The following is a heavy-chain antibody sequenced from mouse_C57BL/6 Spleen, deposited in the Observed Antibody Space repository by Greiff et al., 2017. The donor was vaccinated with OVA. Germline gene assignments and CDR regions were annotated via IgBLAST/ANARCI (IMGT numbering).Heavy chain of an antibody. CDR3: ARDYGSSSPWYFDV. J-gene: IGHJ1*03. CDR2: IYPGSGNT. V-gene: IGHV1-66*01. CDR1: GYSFTSYY. D-gene: IGHD1-1*01. Sequence: QVQLKQSGPELVKPGASVKISCKASGYSFTSYYIHWVKQRPGQGLEWIGWIYPGSGNTKYNEKFKGKATLTADTSSSTAYMQLSSLTSEDSAVYYCARDYGSSSPWYFDVWGTGTTVTVSS.